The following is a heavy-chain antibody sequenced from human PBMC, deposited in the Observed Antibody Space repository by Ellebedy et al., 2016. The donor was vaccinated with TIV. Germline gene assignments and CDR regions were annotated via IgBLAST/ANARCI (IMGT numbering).Heavy chain of an antibody. V-gene: IGHV4-39*07. CDR3: ARLPSRIAAAA. CDR2: IYYSGSS. Sequence: SETLSLTCTVSGGSISSTNYYRVWIRQPPGKGLEWIGSIYYSGSSNYNPSLKSRVTISADTSKNQFSLKLSSVTAADTAVYYCARLPSRIAAAAWGQGVLVTVTS. J-gene: IGHJ5*02. CDR1: GGSISSTNYY. D-gene: IGHD6-13*01.